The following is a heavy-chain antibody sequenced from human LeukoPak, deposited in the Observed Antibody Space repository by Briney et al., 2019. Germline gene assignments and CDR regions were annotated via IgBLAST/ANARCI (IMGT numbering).Heavy chain of an antibody. CDR1: GGTFSSYD. J-gene: IGHJ5*02. Sequence: GSSVKVSCKASGGTFSSYDISWVRQAPGQGLEWMGGIMPISGTANYAQKFQGRVTITADKPTNTAYMELSSLRSEDTAVYYCARSSYYDSQNTGSFDAWGQGTLVTVSS. CDR2: IMPISGTA. D-gene: IGHD3-22*01. V-gene: IGHV1-69*06. CDR3: ARSSYYDSQNTGSFDA.